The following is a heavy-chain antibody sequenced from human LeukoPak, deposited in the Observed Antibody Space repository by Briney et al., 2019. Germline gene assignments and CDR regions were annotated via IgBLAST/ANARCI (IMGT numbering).Heavy chain of an antibody. Sequence: GGSLRLSCAASGFTFSSYAMSWVRQVPRKGLEWVSVISGSGVSTYYADSVKGRFTISRDNSKNTLYLQMNSLRAEDTAVYYCATRYQLPSYYYYGMDVWGQGTTVTVSS. J-gene: IGHJ6*02. V-gene: IGHV3-23*01. CDR1: GFTFSSYA. CDR2: ISGSGVST. CDR3: ATRYQLPSYYYYGMDV. D-gene: IGHD2-2*01.